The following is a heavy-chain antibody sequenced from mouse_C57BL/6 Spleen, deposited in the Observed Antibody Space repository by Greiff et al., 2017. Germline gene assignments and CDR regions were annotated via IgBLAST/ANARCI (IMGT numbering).Heavy chain of an antibody. J-gene: IGHJ2*01. V-gene: IGHV1-26*01. CDR1: GYTFTDYY. D-gene: IGHD3-1*01. CDR2: INPNNGGT. Sequence: EVQLQQSGPELVKPGASVKITCKASGYTFTDYYMNWVQQSHGKSLEWIGDINPNNGGTSYNQKFKGKATLTVDKSSSTAYMELRSLTSEDSAVYYCARSGYVDDWGTGTTLTVSS. CDR3: ARSGYVDD.